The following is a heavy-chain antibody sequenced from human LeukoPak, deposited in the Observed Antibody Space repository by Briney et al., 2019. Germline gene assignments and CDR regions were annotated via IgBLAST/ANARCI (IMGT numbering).Heavy chain of an antibody. D-gene: IGHD3-22*01. CDR2: IWYDGSHQ. J-gene: IGHJ4*02. Sequence: GGSLRLSCAASGFPFSGSGMHWVRQAPGKGLEWVAVIWYDGSHQYYADSVKGRFTISRDNAKNSLYLQMNSLRAEDTALYYCAKDKVYYYDSSGYPDYWGQGTLVTVSS. CDR1: GFPFSGSG. V-gene: IGHV3-33*03. CDR3: AKDKVYYYDSSGYPDY.